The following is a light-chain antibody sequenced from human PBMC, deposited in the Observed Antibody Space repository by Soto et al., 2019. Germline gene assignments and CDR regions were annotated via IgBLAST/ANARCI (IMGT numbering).Light chain of an antibody. CDR2: AAT. CDR1: QGISSF. J-gene: IGKJ5*01. CDR3: QQLNDYPIT. Sequence: IQLTQSPSSLSASVGDRVTITCRASQGISSFLAWYHQKPGKAPKLLINAATTLQSGVPSRFSGSGSGTDFTLTISSLQPEDLGTYYCQQLNDYPITFGQGTRLEIK. V-gene: IGKV1-9*01.